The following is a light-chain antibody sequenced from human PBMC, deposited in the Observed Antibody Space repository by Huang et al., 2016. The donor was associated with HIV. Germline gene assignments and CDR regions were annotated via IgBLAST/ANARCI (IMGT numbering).Light chain of an antibody. CDR3: MQTLQNPRT. V-gene: IGKV2-28*01. CDR2: LRS. CDR1: QSLLHTNGYSY. J-gene: IGKJ5*01. Sequence: IVMTQSPLSLPVTPGEPASISCRSSQSLLHTNGYSYVDWYLQKPGQAPQLLSYLRSNRTAGGPERVSSSGGDLDDTRKISSVEAEDDGNYYCMQTLQNPRTFGQGTRLEIK.